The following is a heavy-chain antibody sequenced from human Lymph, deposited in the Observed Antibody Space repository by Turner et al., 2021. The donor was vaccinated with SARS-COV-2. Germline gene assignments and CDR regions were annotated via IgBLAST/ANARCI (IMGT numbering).Heavy chain of an antibody. D-gene: IGHD1-7*01. J-gene: IGHJ4*02. CDR1: GFTFSYAW. V-gene: IGHV3-15*01. CDR2: IKSKTDGGTT. CDR3: TTGWFTGTYGDYFDY. Sequence: EVQLVESGGGLVKPGGSLRLSCAASGFTFSYAWMTWFRQAPVKGREWVGRIKSKTDGGTTDYAAPVKDTFTISRDDSKNTLYLQINSLKTEDTAVYFCTTGWFTGTYGDYFDYWGQGTLVTVSS.